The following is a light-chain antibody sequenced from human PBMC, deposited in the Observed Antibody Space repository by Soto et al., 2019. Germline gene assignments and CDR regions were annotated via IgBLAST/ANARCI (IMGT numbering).Light chain of an antibody. J-gene: IGKJ2*01. CDR2: RAS. CDR1: EPISRW. Sequence: DIRMTQSPSTLSASVGDRVTITCRASEPISRWLAWYQLSPGKAPKLLIHRASTLHSGVPSRFSGSGSGTDFTLTIDSLQRDDFATYFCQQYKSYSPYTFGQGTKLEIK. CDR3: QQYKSYSPYT. V-gene: IGKV1-5*03.